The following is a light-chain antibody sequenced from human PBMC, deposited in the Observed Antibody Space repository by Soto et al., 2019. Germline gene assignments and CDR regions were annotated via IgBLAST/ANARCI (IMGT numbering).Light chain of an antibody. V-gene: IGLV2-14*01. J-gene: IGLJ3*02. CDR3: ASYSRCSLLV. CDR2: EVS. CDR1: ISDIGGYKY. Sequence: QSLLSEAACWSVSRGHSITISCTGTISDIGGYKYVSWYQQHPGKAPKLIIFEVSNRPSGVSDRFSASNSGNTASLTISGLQAEDEADYYCASYSRCSLLVFSAGTKVTVL.